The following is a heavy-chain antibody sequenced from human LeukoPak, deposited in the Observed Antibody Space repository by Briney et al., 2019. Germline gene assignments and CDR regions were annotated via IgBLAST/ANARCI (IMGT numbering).Heavy chain of an antibody. V-gene: IGHV4-34*01. CDR2: IYYSGST. CDR3: ARYVLLWFGEESLFDY. Sequence: PSETLSLTCAVYGGSFSGHNWSWIRQSPGKGLEWIGSIYYSGSTYYNPSLKSRVTISVDTSKNQFSLKLSSVTAADTAVYYCARYVLLWFGEESLFDYWGQGTLVTVSS. J-gene: IGHJ4*02. D-gene: IGHD3-10*01. CDR1: GGSFSGHN.